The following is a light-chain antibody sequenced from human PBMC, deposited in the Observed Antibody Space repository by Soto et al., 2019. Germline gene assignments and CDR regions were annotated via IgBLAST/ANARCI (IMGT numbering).Light chain of an antibody. CDR3: QQYGNSPIT. CDR1: QSVSST. V-gene: IGKV3-20*01. CDR2: GAS. J-gene: IGKJ5*01. Sequence: ERVMTHSRATLSVSQGERATVSCRASQSVSSTLAWYQQKPGQAPRLLIYGASSRATGIPDRFSGSGSGTDFTLTISRLEPEDFAVYYCQQYGNSPITFGQGTRLEIK.